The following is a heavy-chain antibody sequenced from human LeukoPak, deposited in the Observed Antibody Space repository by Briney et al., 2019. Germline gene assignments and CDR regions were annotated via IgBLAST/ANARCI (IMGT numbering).Heavy chain of an antibody. V-gene: IGHV4-59*01. D-gene: IGHD5-12*01. J-gene: IGHJ6*02. Sequence: SETLSLTCTVSGDSISTYYWSWIRQPPGKGLEWIGWLYYSVRTNYNPSLKSRVTISVDTSKNQLSLKLSSVTAADTAVYFCVRDLVATIDHYYYGMDVWGQGTTVTVSS. CDR2: LYYSVRT. CDR3: VRDLVATIDHYYYGMDV. CDR1: GDSISTYY.